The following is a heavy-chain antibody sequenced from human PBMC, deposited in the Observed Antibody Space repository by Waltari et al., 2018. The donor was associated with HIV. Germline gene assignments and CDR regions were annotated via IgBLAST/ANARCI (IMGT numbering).Heavy chain of an antibody. D-gene: IGHD3-16*01. CDR1: GESFNDPY. V-gene: IGHV4-34*01. CDR2: VNHPGGL. Sequence: QVRLDQWGTNVLKPSETLSLTCTVYGESFNDPYWTWIRRPPGKGPAWIGSVNHPGGLLYNPSVRSRLNIAVDTTMNRFSLELTSWTAADTATYYGARWRDSLVYFYQFYFFDDWGQGHLVGVSS. CDR3: ARWRDSLVYFYQFYFFDD. J-gene: IGHJ4*02.